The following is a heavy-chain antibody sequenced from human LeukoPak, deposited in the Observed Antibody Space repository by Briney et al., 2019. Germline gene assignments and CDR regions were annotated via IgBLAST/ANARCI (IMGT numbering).Heavy chain of an antibody. Sequence: GESLKISCKGSGYNFTSHWNGWVRQMSGKGLEWMGIIYPGDSPTRDSPSFQGQVTVSVDKSISTAYLQWSSLKASDTAMYYCARHSVSRTSPSDPFNIWGQGTMVTVSS. CDR2: IYPGDSPT. J-gene: IGHJ3*02. V-gene: IGHV5-51*01. CDR1: GYNFTSHW. D-gene: IGHD3-16*01. CDR3: ARHSVSRTSPSDPFNI.